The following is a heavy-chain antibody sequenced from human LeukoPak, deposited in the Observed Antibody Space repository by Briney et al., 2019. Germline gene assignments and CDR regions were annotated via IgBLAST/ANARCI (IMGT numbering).Heavy chain of an antibody. J-gene: IGHJ3*02. CDR2: ISSSSSYI. Sequence: GGSLRLSCAASGFTFSSYSMNWVHQAPGKGLEWVSSISSSSSYIYYADSVKGRFTISRDNAKNSLYLQMNSLRAEDTAVYYCARGQLWLYTYNDAFDIWGQGTMVTVSS. D-gene: IGHD5-18*01. CDR1: GFTFSSYS. CDR3: ARGQLWLYTYNDAFDI. V-gene: IGHV3-21*01.